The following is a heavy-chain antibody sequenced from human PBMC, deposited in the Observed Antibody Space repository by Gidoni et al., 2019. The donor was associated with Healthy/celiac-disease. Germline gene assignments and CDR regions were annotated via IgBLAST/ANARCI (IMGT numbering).Heavy chain of an antibody. CDR3: AKDAYYYDSSGQYFDY. CDR2: ISGSGGST. V-gene: IGHV3-23*01. D-gene: IGHD3-22*01. J-gene: IGHJ4*02. Sequence: EVQLLESGGGLVQPGGSLRLSWAASGFPFSRYAMSWVRQAPGKGLDWVSAISGSGGSTYYADSVKCRFTISRDNSKNTLYLQMNSLRAEDTAVYYCAKDAYYYDSSGQYFDYWGQGTLVTVSS. CDR1: GFPFSRYA.